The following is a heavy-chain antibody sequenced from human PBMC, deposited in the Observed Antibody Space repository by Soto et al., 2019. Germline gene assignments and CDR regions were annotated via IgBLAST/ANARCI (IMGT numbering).Heavy chain of an antibody. J-gene: IGHJ5*01. V-gene: IGHV6-1*01. Sequence: QTLSLTCAISGDSVSSNSAAWNWIRQSPSRGLEWLGRTYYRSKWYNDYALSVKSRITINPDTSKNQFSLHLNFVTPEDSAVYYCAREPEVTGRPDWFDSWGQGNLVTVSS. CDR3: AREPEVTGRPDWFDS. CDR2: TYYRSKWYN. CDR1: GDSVSSNSAA. D-gene: IGHD2-21*02.